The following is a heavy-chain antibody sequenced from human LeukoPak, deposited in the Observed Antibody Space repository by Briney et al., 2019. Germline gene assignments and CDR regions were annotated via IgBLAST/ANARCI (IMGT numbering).Heavy chain of an antibody. J-gene: IGHJ6*02. CDR1: GGSISSYY. Sequence: PSETLSLTCTVSGGSISSYYWSWIRQPPGKGLEWIGYIYYSGSTNYNPSLKGRVTISVDTSKNQFSLKLSSVTAADTAVYYCARHYDYGGMDVWGQGTTVTVSS. V-gene: IGHV4-59*08. D-gene: IGHD4-17*01. CDR3: ARHYDYGGMDV. CDR2: IYYSGST.